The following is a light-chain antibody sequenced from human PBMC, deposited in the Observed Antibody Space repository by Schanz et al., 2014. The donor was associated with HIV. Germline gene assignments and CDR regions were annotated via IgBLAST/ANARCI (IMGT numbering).Light chain of an antibody. V-gene: IGKV3D-20*02. CDR3: QQRSNWPRYT. CDR1: PSVSGSY. CDR2: GAS. J-gene: IGKJ2*01. Sequence: EIGLTQSPGILSLSPGERATLSCRASPSVSGSYLAWYQQKPGQAPRLLIYGASSRATGIPVRFSGSGSGTDFTLTISSLEPEDFAVYYCQQRSNWPRYTFGQGTKLDI.